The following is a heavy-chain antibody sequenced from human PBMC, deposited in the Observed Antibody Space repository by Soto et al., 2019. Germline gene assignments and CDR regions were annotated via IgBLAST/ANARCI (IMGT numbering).Heavy chain of an antibody. CDR2: ISSTTNYI. J-gene: IGHJ4*02. CDR1: GFTFTRYS. V-gene: IGHV3-21*06. Sequence: PGGSLRLSCAASGFTFTRYSMNWVRQAPGKGLEWVSSISSTTNYIYYGDSMRGRFTISRDNAKNSLYLEMNSLRAEDTAVYYCARESEDLTSNFDYWGQGTLVTVSS. CDR3: ARESEDLTSNFDY.